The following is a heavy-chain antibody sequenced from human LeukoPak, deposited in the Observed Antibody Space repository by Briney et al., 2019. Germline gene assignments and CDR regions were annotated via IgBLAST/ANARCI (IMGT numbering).Heavy chain of an antibody. V-gene: IGHV4-4*02. Sequence: SETLSLTCAVSGGSISSHHWWSWVRQPPGKGLEWIGEIDQSGSTNYNPSLKSRVTISVDTSKNQFSLKLSSVTAADTAVYYCACLVQIDYWGQGTLVTVSS. J-gene: IGHJ4*02. CDR3: ACLVQIDY. CDR2: IDQSGST. D-gene: IGHD2-2*01. CDR1: GGSISSHHW.